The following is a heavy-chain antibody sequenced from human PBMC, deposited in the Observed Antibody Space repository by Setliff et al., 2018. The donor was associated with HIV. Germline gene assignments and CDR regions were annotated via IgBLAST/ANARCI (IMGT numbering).Heavy chain of an antibody. D-gene: IGHD6-19*01. CDR1: GFTFSGTW. CDR2: IKQDGAEK. V-gene: IGHV3-7*01. CDR3: ARVREGYESSGFYVYYYYYMDL. Sequence: GGSLRLSCAASGFTFSGTWMAWVRQAPGKGPEWVANIKQDGAEKHYMDSVKGRFTISRDNADRSIYLQMNSLRVEDTAVYYCARVREGYESSGFYVYYYYYMDLWGKGTTVTVSS. J-gene: IGHJ6*03.